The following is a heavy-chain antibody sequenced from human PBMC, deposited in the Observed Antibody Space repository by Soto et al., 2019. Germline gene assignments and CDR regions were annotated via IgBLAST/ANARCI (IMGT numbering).Heavy chain of an antibody. CDR2: IDPRESYT. CDR1: GYTFTTFW. J-gene: IGHJ5*02. CDR3: ARLYCSSSTCDSWFDP. V-gene: IGHV5-10-1*01. D-gene: IGHD2-2*01. Sequence: RGESLKISCTGFGYTFTTFWISWGRQMAGRGLEWMGRIDPRESYTNYSPSFQGHVTISADKSISTAYLQWGSLKASDTAMYYCARLYCSSSTCDSWFDPWGQGTRVTVSS.